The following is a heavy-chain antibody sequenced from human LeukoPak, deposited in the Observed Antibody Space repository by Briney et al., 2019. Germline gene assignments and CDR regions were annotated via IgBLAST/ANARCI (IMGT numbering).Heavy chain of an antibody. J-gene: IGHJ5*01. CDR3: ARDAWFDS. V-gene: IGHV4-39*07. Sequence: SETLSLTCTVSGGSISSSSYYWGWIRQPPGKGLEWIGRIDSSGSTTYNPSLKSRVTMSLDTSKNQFSLNLSSVTAADTAVYYCARDAWFDSWGQGTLVTVSS. CDR1: GGSISSSSYY. CDR2: IDSSGST.